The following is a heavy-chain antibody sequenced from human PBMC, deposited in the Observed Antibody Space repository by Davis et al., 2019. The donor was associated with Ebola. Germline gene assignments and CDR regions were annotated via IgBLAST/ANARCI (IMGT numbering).Heavy chain of an antibody. CDR2: INPKSGAT. CDR1: GYTFFYYY. D-gene: IGHD2-2*01. Sequence: ASSQVSCNAFGYTFFYYYINRVRQTPGQGLEWMGRINPKSGATTYAQRFQGRVTMTRDTSSGTAYMDLGSLKSDDTAVYYCARGPAANAPLDYWGQGTLVTVSS. CDR3: ARGPAANAPLDY. V-gene: IGHV1-2*02. J-gene: IGHJ4*02.